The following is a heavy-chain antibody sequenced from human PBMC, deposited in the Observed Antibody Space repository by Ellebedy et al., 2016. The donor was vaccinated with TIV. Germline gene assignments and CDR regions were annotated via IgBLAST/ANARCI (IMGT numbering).Heavy chain of an antibody. CDR3: VRDGAYGDYSPGYYGMDV. J-gene: IGHJ6*02. CDR2: INQDGSRI. V-gene: IGHV3-7*03. CDR1: GFTFNSYW. D-gene: IGHD3-22*01. Sequence: GGSLRLSCAASGFTFNSYWMSWVRQAPGKGLEWVANINQDGSRIYYVDSVKGRFTISRDNAKNSVYLRMNTLRVEDPAVYHCVRDGAYGDYSPGYYGMDVWGQGTTVTVSS.